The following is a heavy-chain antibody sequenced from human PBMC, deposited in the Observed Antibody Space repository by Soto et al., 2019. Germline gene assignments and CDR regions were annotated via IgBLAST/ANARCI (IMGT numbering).Heavy chain of an antibody. Sequence: PSETLSLTCAVSGGSISSGGYSWSWIRQPQGKGLEWIRYMYHSGSNYYNPSLKSRVTISIDRSKNQFSLKLGSVTAADTAVYYCARLGGYYQALDTWGQGTLVHVSS. V-gene: IGHV4-30-2*01. CDR1: GGSISSGGYS. J-gene: IGHJ5*02. CDR2: MYHSGSN. D-gene: IGHD3-22*01. CDR3: ARLGGYYQALDT.